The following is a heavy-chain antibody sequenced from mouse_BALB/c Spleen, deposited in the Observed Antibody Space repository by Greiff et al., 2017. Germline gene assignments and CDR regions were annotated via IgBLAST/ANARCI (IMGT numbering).Heavy chain of an antibody. Sequence: VKLQESGAELVRPGTSVKVSCKASGYAFTNYLIEWVKQRPGQGLEWIGVINPGSGGTNYNEKFKGKATLTADKSSSTAYMQLSSLTSDDSAVYFCARDGLGLIDYWGQGTTLTVSS. D-gene: IGHD4-1*01. CDR1: GYAFTNYL. CDR2: INPGSGGT. V-gene: IGHV1-54*01. J-gene: IGHJ2*01. CDR3: ARDGLGLIDY.